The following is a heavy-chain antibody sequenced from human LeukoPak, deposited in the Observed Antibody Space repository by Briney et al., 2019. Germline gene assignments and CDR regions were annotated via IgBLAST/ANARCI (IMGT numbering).Heavy chain of an antibody. V-gene: IGHV5-51*01. J-gene: IGHJ4*02. D-gene: IGHD1-20*01. CDR2: IYPGDSDT. CDR3: ARLGITGTTLHYFDY. CDR1: GYTFTTYW. Sequence: GESMKISCQGSGYTFTTYWIAWVRQMPGKGLEWMGIIYPGDSDTRYSPSFQGQVTISADKSTSTAYLQWSSLKASDTAMFYCARLGITGTTLHYFDYWGQGTLVTVSS.